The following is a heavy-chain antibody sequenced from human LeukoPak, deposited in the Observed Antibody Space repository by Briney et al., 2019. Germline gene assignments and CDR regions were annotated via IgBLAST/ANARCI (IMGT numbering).Heavy chain of an antibody. CDR1: GFTFSSYA. CDR3: ARVQWELLYPDY. Sequence: GGSLRLSCAASGFTFSSYAMHWVRQAPGKGLEWVALISYYESYRYYADSVKGRFTISRDNSKNTLYLQMNSLRAEDTAVYYCARVQWELLYPDYWGQGTLVTVSS. D-gene: IGHD1-26*01. CDR2: ISYYESYR. J-gene: IGHJ4*02. V-gene: IGHV3-30-3*01.